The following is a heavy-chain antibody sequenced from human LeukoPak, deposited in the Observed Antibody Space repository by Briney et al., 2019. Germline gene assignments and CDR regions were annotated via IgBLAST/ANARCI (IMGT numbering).Heavy chain of an antibody. CDR3: AKEPHILTGYYTDYFDS. J-gene: IGHJ4*02. CDR1: GFTFTSSA. D-gene: IGHD3-9*01. V-gene: IGHV3-23*01. CDR2: ISGSGHTT. Sequence: GGFLRLSCAASGFTFTSSAMSWVRQAPGKGLEWVSVISGSGHTTDYADSVKGRFTVSRDDSKNTLYLQMNSLRAEDTAVYFCAKEPHILTGYYTDYFDSWGQGTLVTVSS.